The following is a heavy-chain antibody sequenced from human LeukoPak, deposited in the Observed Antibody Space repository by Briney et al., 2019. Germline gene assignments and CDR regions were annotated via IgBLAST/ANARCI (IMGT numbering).Heavy chain of an antibody. V-gene: IGHV4-34*01. J-gene: IGHJ4*02. D-gene: IGHD2-15*01. CDR3: ARGLSAIVY. Sequence: TSETLSLTCAVYGGSFSGYYWSWIRQPPGKGPEWIGEINHSGSTNYNPSLKGRVTISVDTSKNQFSLKLSSVTAADTAVYYCARGLSAIVYWGQGTLVTVSS. CDR2: INHSGST. CDR1: GGSFSGYY.